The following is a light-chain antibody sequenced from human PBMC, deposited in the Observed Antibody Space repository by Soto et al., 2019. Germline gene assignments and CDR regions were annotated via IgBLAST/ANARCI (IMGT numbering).Light chain of an antibody. CDR2: GAS. CDR1: QSVSNNY. Sequence: IVSTQSPGTLSLSPGERATLSCSASQSVSNNYLAGYQQKPGQAPRLLIYGASDRATGIPDRFSGSGFGTDFTLTISRLEPEDFAVYYCQQYGSSCTFGQGTKVDIK. CDR3: QQYGSSCT. J-gene: IGKJ1*01. V-gene: IGKV3-20*01.